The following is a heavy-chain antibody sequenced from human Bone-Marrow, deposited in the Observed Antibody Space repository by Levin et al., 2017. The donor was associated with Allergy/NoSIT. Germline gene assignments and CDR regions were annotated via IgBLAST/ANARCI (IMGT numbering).Heavy chain of an antibody. CDR3: ARGILGDVPVAHKEAFDI. V-gene: IGHV3-21*01. Sequence: NSGGSLRLSCTVSGFTFSIYSINWVRQAPGKGLEWVSSISSSGSDMYYVDSVKGRFTISRDNAKNSLTLQMNSLRAEDTAVYYCARGILGDVPVAHKEAFDIWGQGTMVSVSS. J-gene: IGHJ3*02. CDR2: ISSSGSDM. CDR1: GFTFSIYS. D-gene: IGHD2-8*02.